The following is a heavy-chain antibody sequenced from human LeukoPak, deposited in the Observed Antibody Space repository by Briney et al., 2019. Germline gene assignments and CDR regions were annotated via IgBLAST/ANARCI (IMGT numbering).Heavy chain of an antibody. CDR3: ARNQEIDYYDSSGFYWGVEY. V-gene: IGHV3-48*01. CDR2: IRGGGGTI. J-gene: IGHJ4*02. CDR1: GFTFSAYS. Sequence: GGSLRLSCAASGFTFSAYSMNWVRQAPGKGLEWVAYIRGGGGTIYYADSVKGRFTISRDNAKNSLYLQMDSLRAEDTAVYYCARNQEIDYYDSSGFYWGVEYWGQGTLVTVSS. D-gene: IGHD3-22*01.